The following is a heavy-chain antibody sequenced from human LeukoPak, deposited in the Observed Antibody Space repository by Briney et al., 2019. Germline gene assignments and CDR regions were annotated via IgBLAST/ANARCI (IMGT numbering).Heavy chain of an antibody. V-gene: IGHV1-69*13. CDR1: GGTFSSYA. Sequence: ASVKVSCKASGGTFSSYAISWVRRAPGQGLEWMGGIIPIFGTANYAQKFQGRVTITADESTSTAYMELSSLRSEDPAVSYCARVPPPPITMVRGVIPDWFDPWGQGTLVTVSS. J-gene: IGHJ5*02. CDR2: IIPIFGTA. D-gene: IGHD3-10*01. CDR3: ARVPPPPITMVRGVIPDWFDP.